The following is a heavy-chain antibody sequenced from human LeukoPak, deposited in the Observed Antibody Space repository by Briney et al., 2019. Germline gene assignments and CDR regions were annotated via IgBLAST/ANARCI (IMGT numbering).Heavy chain of an antibody. J-gene: IGHJ4*02. CDR3: ARLSGYSSGHYYSDY. CDR1: GGSISSDY. D-gene: IGHD3-22*01. CDR2: IYYRGST. V-gene: IGHV4-59*01. Sequence: SETLSLTCTVSGGSISSDYWSWIRQPPGKGLEWIGYIYYRGSTNYNPSLKSRVTISVDTSKNQFSLKLSSVTAADTDVYYCARLSGYSSGHYYSDYWGQGTLVTVSS.